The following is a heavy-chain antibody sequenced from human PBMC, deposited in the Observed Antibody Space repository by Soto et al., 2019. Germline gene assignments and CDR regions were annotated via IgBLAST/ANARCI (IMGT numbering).Heavy chain of an antibody. V-gene: IGHV3-64*01. D-gene: IGHD7-27*01. CDR3: ARALGYAFDI. Sequence: EVQLVESGGGLVQPGGSLRLSCAASGFTFSSYAMHWVRQAPGKGLEYVSAISSNGGSTYYANSVKGRFTISRDISKNTLYLQMGSLRAEDMAVYYCARALGYAFDIWGQGTMVTVSS. CDR1: GFTFSSYA. J-gene: IGHJ3*02. CDR2: ISSNGGST.